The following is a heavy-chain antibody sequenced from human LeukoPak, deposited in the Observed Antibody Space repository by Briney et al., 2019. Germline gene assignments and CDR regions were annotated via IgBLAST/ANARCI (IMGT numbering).Heavy chain of an antibody. V-gene: IGHV3-33*01. Sequence: GRSLRLSCAASGFTFSSYGMHWVRQAPGKGLEWVEVIWYDGSNKYYADSVKGRFTISRDNSKNTLYLQMNSLRAEDTAVYYCAREGSYYYYYGMDVWGQGTTVTVSS. CDR2: IWYDGSNK. CDR3: AREGSYYYYYGMDV. D-gene: IGHD1-26*01. J-gene: IGHJ6*02. CDR1: GFTFSSYG.